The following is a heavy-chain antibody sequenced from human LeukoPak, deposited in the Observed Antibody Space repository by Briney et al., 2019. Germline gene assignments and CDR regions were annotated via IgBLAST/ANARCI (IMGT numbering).Heavy chain of an antibody. CDR1: GYSVSSSYY. CDR2: IYHSGST. V-gene: IGHV4-38-2*01. D-gene: IGHD6-19*01. Sequence: SETLSLTCAVSGYSVSSSYYWGWIRHPPGKGLEWIGSIYHSGSTYYNPSLKSRVTISVDTSKNQFSLRLSSVTAADTAVYYCARGVAMAANWFDPWGQGTLVTVSS. CDR3: ARGVAMAANWFDP. J-gene: IGHJ5*02.